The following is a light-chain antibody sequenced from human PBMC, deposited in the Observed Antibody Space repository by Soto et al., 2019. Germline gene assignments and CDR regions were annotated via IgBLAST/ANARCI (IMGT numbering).Light chain of an antibody. J-gene: IGLJ2*01. V-gene: IGLV2-14*01. CDR3: SSYTSSSTLV. CDR2: DVS. CDR1: SIDVGGYNY. Sequence: QSFLTQPASVSGSPGQSITISCTGTSIDVGGYNYVSWYQQHPGKAPKLMIYDVSNRPSGVSNRFSGSKSGNTASLTISGLQAEDEADYYCSSYTSSSTLVFGGGTKLTVL.